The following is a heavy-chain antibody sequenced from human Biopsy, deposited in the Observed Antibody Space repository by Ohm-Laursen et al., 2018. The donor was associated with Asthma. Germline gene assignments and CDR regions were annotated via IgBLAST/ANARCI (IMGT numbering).Heavy chain of an antibody. CDR2: INYSGTT. CDR3: ARDLAGHCTSASCYGFDS. Sequence: SQTLSLTCTVSYGSITSGGYYWSWARQHPGKGLEWIGYINYSGTTYYNPSLKSRVTMAVETSKNQFSLTLTSVTAADTALYYCARDLAGHCTSASCYGFDSWGQGAQVTVSS. D-gene: IGHD2-2*01. J-gene: IGHJ5*01. CDR1: YGSITSGGYY. V-gene: IGHV4-31*03.